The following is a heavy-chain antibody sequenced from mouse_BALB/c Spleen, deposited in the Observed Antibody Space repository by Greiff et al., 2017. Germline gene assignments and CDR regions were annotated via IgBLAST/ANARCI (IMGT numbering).Heavy chain of an antibody. V-gene: IGHV3-8*02. CDR1: GDSITSGY. CDR3: ARYPIYDGYYDWYFDV. CDR2: ISYSGST. J-gene: IGHJ1*01. Sequence: EVKLQESGPSLVKPSQTLSLTCSVTGDSITSGYWNWIRKFPGNKLEYMGYISYSGSTYYNPSLKSRISITRDTSKNQYYLQLNSVTTEDTATYYCARYPIYDGYYDWYFDVWGAGTTVTVSS. D-gene: IGHD2-3*01.